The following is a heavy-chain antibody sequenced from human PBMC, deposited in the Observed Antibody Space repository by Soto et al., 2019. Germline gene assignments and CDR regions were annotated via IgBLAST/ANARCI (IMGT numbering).Heavy chain of an antibody. CDR2: IKYDGGET. J-gene: IGHJ4*02. D-gene: IGHD5-12*01. V-gene: IGHV3-7*02. CDR1: GFTFSRSW. Sequence: EVHLVESGGDLVQPGGSLRLSCAASGFTFSRSWMSWVRQGPGKGLEWVAHIKYDGGETYYVDSVKGRFTISRDNAKTSMYVEMNGLRAEDTAVYYCVAWFCGYEELFVHWAQGTLFTV. CDR3: VAWFCGYEELFVH.